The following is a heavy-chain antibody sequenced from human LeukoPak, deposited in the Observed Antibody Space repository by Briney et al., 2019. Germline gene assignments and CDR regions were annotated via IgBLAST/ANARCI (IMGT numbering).Heavy chain of an antibody. Sequence: GGSLRLSCAASGFTFSSYSMNWVRQAPGKGLEWVSSISSSSSYIYYADSVKGRFTISRDNAKNSLYLQMNSLRAEDTAVYYCARGDWGVTVDYWGQGTLATVSS. J-gene: IGHJ4*02. CDR2: ISSSSSYI. D-gene: IGHD2-21*01. CDR3: ARGDWGVTVDY. V-gene: IGHV3-21*01. CDR1: GFTFSSYS.